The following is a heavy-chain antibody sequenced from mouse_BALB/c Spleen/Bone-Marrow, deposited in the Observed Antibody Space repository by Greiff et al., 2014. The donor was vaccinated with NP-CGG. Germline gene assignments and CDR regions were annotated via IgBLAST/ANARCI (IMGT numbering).Heavy chain of an antibody. CDR3: ARDYGFTSSFSY. D-gene: IGHD1-1*01. V-gene: IGHV14-3*02. J-gene: IGHJ3*01. CDR1: GSNIKDTY. CDR2: IDPANGNT. Sequence: EVQLQESGAELVKPGASVRLSCTASGSNIKDTYIHWVKQRPEQGLEWIGRIDPANGNTEYDPKFQGKATITADTSSNTAYLQLSSLTSDDTAVYYCARDYGFTSSFSYWGQGTLVTVSA.